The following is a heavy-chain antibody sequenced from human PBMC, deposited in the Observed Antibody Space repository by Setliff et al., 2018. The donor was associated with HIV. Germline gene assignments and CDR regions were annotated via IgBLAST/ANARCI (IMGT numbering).Heavy chain of an antibody. Sequence: PGGSLRLSCAASGFTFSSYSMNWVRQAAGKWLEWVSSISSSSSYIYYADSVKGRFTISRDNAKNSLYLQMNSLRAADTAVYYCARDADPDYDAFDIWGQGTMVTVS. V-gene: IGHV3-21*01. CDR2: ISSSSSYI. D-gene: IGHD4-17*01. J-gene: IGHJ3*02. CDR1: GFTFSSYS. CDR3: ARDADPDYDAFDI.